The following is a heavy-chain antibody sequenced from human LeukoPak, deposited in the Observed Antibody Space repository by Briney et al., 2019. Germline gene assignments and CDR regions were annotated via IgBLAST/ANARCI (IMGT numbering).Heavy chain of an antibody. J-gene: IGHJ4*02. Sequence: ASVKVSCKVSGYTLTELSMHWVRQAPGKGREGMGGFDPEDGETIYAQKFQGRVTMTEDTSTDTAYMELSSLRSEDTAVYYCATGHYYDSSGYYYLDYWGQGTLVTVSS. V-gene: IGHV1-24*01. CDR2: FDPEDGET. CDR1: GYTLTELS. D-gene: IGHD3-22*01. CDR3: ATGHYYDSSGYYYLDY.